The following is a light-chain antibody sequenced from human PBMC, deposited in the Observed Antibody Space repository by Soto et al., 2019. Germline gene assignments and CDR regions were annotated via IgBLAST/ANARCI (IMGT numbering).Light chain of an antibody. CDR2: DAS. Sequence: EIVLTQSPATLSLSPGERATLSCRASQSVSSYLAWYQQKPGQAPRLLIYDASNRATGIPARFSGSWSGTDVTLTISSLEPEDFAVYYCQQRSNWPSVTFGPGTKVDIK. CDR3: QQRSNWPSVT. V-gene: IGKV3-11*01. CDR1: QSVSSY. J-gene: IGKJ3*01.